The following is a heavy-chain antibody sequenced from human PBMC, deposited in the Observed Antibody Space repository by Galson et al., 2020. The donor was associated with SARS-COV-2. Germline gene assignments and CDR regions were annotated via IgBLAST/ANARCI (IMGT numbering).Heavy chain of an antibody. D-gene: IGHD5-18*01. V-gene: IGHV4-31*03. Sequence: SETLSLTCTVSGGSISSDGHYWNWIRQRPGKGLEWIGYIYYSGSTHYNSSLKSRVTISVDTSKNQFSLKLNSVTAADTAMYYCARERSTADDAFDMWGQGTMVTVSS. CDR2: IYYSGST. CDR1: GGSISSDGHY. J-gene: IGHJ3*02. CDR3: ARERSTADDAFDM.